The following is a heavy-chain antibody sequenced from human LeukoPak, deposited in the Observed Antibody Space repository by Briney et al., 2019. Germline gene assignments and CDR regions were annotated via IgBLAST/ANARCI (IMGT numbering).Heavy chain of an antibody. CDR3: ARVGSSYCSSTSCRTFDY. D-gene: IGHD2-2*01. J-gene: IGHJ4*02. CDR1: GFTFTKYW. Sequence: GDSLRLSCAASGFTFTKYWMTWVRQAPGKGLEWVGNIKQDGSDKNYMDSVKGRFTISRDNTKNSVYLQMSSLRAEHTAVYCCARVGSSYCSSTSCRTFDYWGQGTLVTVSS. V-gene: IGHV3-7*01. CDR2: IKQDGSDK.